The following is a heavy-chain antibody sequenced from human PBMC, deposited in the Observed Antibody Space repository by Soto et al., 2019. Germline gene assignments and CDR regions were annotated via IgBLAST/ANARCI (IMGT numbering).Heavy chain of an antibody. CDR3: ATTSGLAPGGSFDY. J-gene: IGHJ4*02. CDR1: GGSISGSGYY. Sequence: PSETLSLTCTASGGSISGSGYYWGWIRQPPGKGLEWIASIYYNGITYYNLSLKSRVAISVDTSKTQLSLRLRSVTAADTAVYYCATTSGLAPGGSFDYWGRGTLVTVSS. D-gene: IGHD6-13*01. CDR2: IYYNGIT. V-gene: IGHV4-39*01.